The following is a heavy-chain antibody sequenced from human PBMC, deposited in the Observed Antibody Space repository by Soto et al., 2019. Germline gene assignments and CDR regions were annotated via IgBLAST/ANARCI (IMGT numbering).Heavy chain of an antibody. J-gene: IGHJ4*02. Sequence: QLVESGGGLVQPGGSLRLSCVASGFTFSRYWMHWGRQGPGQELLWVSRSKRAGSITVYADSVKGRFTISRDNAKNTLYLQMNGLRAEATAVYYCGRDLGSCIDGGCSVWGQGTLVTVSS. D-gene: IGHD2-15*01. CDR3: GRDLGSCIDGGCSV. V-gene: IGHV3-74*01. CDR1: GFTFSRYW. CDR2: SKRAGSIT.